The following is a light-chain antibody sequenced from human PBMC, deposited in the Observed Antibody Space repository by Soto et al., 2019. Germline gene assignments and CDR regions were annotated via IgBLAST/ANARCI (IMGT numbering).Light chain of an antibody. Sequence: QSALTQPASVSGSPGQSITISCTGTSSDIGTYNYVSWYQHHPGKAPKLLIYEVSNRPSGVSNRFSGSKSGTSASLAISGLRSEDEADYYCAAWDDSLSVWVFGGGTKLTVL. J-gene: IGLJ3*02. CDR2: EVS. CDR1: SSDIGTYNY. CDR3: AAWDDSLSVWV. V-gene: IGLV2-14*01.